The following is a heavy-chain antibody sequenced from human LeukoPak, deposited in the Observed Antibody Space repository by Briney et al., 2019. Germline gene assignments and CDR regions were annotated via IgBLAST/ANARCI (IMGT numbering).Heavy chain of an antibody. CDR2: ISSSGSTI. CDR1: GFTFSSYE. V-gene: IGHV3-48*03. D-gene: IGHD2-2*01. CDR3: ASKEVVPAAMGFDC. Sequence: GGSLRLSCAASGFTFSSYEMNWVRQAPGKGLEWVPYISSSGSTIYYADSVKGRFTISRDNAKNSLYLQMNSLRAEDTAVYYCASKEVVPAAMGFDCWGQGTLVTVSS. J-gene: IGHJ4*02.